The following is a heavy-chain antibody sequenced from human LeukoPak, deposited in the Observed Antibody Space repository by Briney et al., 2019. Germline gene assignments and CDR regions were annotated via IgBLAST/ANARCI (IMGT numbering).Heavy chain of an antibody. CDR3: ARVWTYSYGLGAFDY. CDR2: IYYTGNT. V-gene: IGHV4-39*07. J-gene: IGHJ4*02. Sequence: SETLSLTCTVSGVSISSSNSYWGWIRQPPGKGLEWIGSIYYTGNTYYNPSLKSRLTISVDTSKNQFSLKLSSVTAADTAVYYCARVWTYSYGLGAFDYWGQGTLVTVSS. CDR1: GVSISSSNSY. D-gene: IGHD5-18*01.